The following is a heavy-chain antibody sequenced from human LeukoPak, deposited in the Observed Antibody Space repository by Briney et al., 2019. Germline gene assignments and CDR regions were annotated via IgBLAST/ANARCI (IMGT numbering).Heavy chain of an antibody. J-gene: IGHJ4*02. V-gene: IGHV4-4*07. CDR2: IYTSGST. CDR1: GDSISNYY. D-gene: IGHD7-27*01. Sequence: SETLSLTCTVSGDSISNYYWSWIRQPAGKGLEWIGRIYTSGSTNYNPSLKSRVTMSVDTSKNQFSLKLSSVTAADTAVYYCAKGELGSPIDYWGQGTLVTVSS. CDR3: AKGELGSPIDY.